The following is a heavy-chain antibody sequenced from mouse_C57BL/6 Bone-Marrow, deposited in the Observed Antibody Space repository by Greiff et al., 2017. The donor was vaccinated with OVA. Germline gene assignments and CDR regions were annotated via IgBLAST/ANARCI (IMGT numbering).Heavy chain of an antibody. CDR3: TSRYYFDY. V-gene: IGHV14-4*01. Sequence: EVQLQQSGAELVRPGASVKLSCTASGFNIKDDYMHWVKQRPEQGLEWIGWIDPENGDTEYASKFQGKATITADTSSNTAYLQLSSLTSADTAVYYCTSRYYFDYWGQGTTLTVSS. CDR2: IDPENGDT. CDR1: GFNIKDDY. J-gene: IGHJ2*01.